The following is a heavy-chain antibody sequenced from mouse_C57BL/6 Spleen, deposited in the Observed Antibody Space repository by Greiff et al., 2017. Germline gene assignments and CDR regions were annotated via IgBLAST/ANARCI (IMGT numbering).Heavy chain of an antibody. CDR1: GYTFTSYW. V-gene: IGHV1-50*01. CDR2: IDPSDSYT. D-gene: IGHD2-3*01. J-gene: IGHJ3*01. Sequence: QVQLQQPGAELVKPGASVKLSCKASGYTFTSYWMQWVKQRPGQGLEWIGEIDPSDSYTNYNQKFKGKATLTVDTSSSTAYMQLSSLTSEDSAVDYCARGVIYDGYYGGVPYWGQGTLVTVSA. CDR3: ARGVIYDGYYGGVPY.